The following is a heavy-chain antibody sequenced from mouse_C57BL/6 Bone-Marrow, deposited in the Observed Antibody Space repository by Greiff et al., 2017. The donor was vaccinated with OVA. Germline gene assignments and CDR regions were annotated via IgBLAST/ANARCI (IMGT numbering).Heavy chain of an antibody. Sequence: VQLQQPGAELVMPGASVKLSCKASGYTFTSYWMHWVKQRPGQGLEWIGEIDPSDSYTNYNQKFKGKSTLTVDKSSSTAYMQHSSLASEDSTVYYCAALSRAYWGQGTLVTVSA. D-gene: IGHD6-5*01. V-gene: IGHV1-69*01. CDR2: IDPSDSYT. J-gene: IGHJ3*01. CDR3: AALSRAY. CDR1: GYTFTSYW.